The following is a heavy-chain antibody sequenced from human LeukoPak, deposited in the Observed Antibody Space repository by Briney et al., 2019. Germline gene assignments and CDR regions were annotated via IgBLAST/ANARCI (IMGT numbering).Heavy chain of an antibody. CDR2: IYPGDSDT. Sequence: HGESLKISCKGSGYSFTSYWIGWVRQMPGKGLEWMGIIYPGDSDTRYSPSFQGQVTISADKSISTAYLQWSSLKASDTAMYYCARSERGYNYDYRLLDDAFDIWGQGTMVTVSS. CDR3: ARSERGYNYDYRLLDDAFDI. V-gene: IGHV5-51*01. CDR1: GYSFTSYW. J-gene: IGHJ3*02. D-gene: IGHD5-18*01.